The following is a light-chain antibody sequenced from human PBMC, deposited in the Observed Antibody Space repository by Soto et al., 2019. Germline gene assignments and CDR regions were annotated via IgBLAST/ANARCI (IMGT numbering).Light chain of an antibody. CDR2: LTS. CDR1: QAVNTR. Sequence: EIVLTQSPATLSSFPGDRVTLSCRASQAVNTRLAWYQHKPGQAPRLLIYLTSNRAAGIPARFSGSGSETDFTLNISDVEPEDFAPYYCQQFNTSPWTFGQGTKVEIK. J-gene: IGKJ1*01. CDR3: QQFNTSPWT. V-gene: IGKV3D-11*01.